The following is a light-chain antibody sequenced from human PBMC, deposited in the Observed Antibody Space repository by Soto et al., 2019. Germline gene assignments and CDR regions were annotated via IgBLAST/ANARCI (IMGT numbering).Light chain of an antibody. J-gene: IGKJ4*01. CDR1: QGIAPY. V-gene: IGKV1-27*01. CDR2: ATS. CDR3: QKYNSAPLT. Sequence: DVQMTQSPCSLSAFVGDRVTVTCRASQGIAPYLAWFQQKPGKVPKLLIYATSTLQSGVPSRFSGSGSGTDFTLPINSLQPEDVGTYYCQKYNSAPLTFGGGTKVEIK.